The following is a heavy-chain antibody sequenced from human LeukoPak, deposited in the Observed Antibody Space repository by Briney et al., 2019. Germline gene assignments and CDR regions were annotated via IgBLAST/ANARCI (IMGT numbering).Heavy chain of an antibody. D-gene: IGHD3-16*01. CDR2: IYYGGST. CDR3: ASMKGGAFDI. V-gene: IGHV4-59*01. J-gene: IGHJ3*02. Sequence: PSETLSLTCTVSGGSISSYYWSWIRQPPGKGLEWIGYIYYGGSTNYNPSLKSRVTISVDTSKNQFSLKLSSVTAADTAVYYCASMKGGAFDIWGQGTMVTVSS. CDR1: GGSISSYY.